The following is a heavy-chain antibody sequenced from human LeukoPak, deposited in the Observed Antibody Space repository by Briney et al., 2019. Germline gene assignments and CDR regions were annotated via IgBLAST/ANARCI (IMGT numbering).Heavy chain of an antibody. CDR1: GGSISSGGYY. J-gene: IGHJ4*02. Sequence: SQTLSLTCTVSGGSISSGGYYWGWIRQPPGKGLEWIGSIYYSGTTYYNPSLKSRVTISVDRSKNQFSLKLSSVTAADTAVYYCASPLYSSSSGLGYWGQGTLVTVSS. V-gene: IGHV4-39*07. D-gene: IGHD6-6*01. CDR2: IYYSGTT. CDR3: ASPLYSSSSGLGY.